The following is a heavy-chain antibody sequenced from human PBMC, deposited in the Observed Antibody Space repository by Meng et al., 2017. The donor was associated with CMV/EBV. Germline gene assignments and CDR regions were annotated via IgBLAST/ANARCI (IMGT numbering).Heavy chain of an antibody. CDR1: GYTFTGYY. Sequence: ASVKVSCKASGYTFTGYYMHWVRQAPGQGLEWMGWINPNSGGTNYAQKFQGRVTMTRDTSISTAYMELSRLRSDDTAVYYCARESHGTTGTTPVDRFDPWGQGTLVTVSS. V-gene: IGHV1-2*02. CDR3: ARESHGTTGTTPVDRFDP. CDR2: INPNSGGT. D-gene: IGHD1-1*01. J-gene: IGHJ5*02.